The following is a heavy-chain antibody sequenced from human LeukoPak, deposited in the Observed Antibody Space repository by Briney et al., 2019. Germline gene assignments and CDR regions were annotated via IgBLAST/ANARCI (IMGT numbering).Heavy chain of an antibody. Sequence: GGSLRLSCAASGFTFSDYYMSGIRQAPGKGLEWVSYISDSGRTIYYADSVKGRFTISRDNAKNSVYLQMNNLRAEDTAVYYCARDRLGDYDHSGYYDKWGQGTLVTVSS. V-gene: IGHV3-11*01. J-gene: IGHJ4*02. CDR3: ARDRLGDYDHSGYYDK. CDR2: ISDSGRTI. D-gene: IGHD3-22*01. CDR1: GFTFSDYY.